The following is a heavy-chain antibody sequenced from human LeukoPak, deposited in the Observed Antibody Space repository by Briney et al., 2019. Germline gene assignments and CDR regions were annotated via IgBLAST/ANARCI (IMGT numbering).Heavy chain of an antibody. D-gene: IGHD3-22*01. CDR1: GASIRISNYF. CDR2: IHYSGTT. Sequence: PSETLSLTCNVSGASIRISNYFWGWIRQPPGKGLEWIGNIHYSGTTYYNPSLKSRVTISVDTSKNQFSLKLSSVTAADTAVYYCARIFVTTANWFDPWGQGTLVTVSS. V-gene: IGHV4-39*07. CDR3: ARIFVTTANWFDP. J-gene: IGHJ5*02.